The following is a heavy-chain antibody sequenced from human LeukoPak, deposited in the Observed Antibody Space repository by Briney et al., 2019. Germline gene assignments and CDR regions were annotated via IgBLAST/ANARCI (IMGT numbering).Heavy chain of an antibody. CDR3: ARESSLSCSSTSCYSGMDY. Sequence: PGGSLRLSCAASGFTFSSYWMSWVRQAPGKGLEWVANIKQDGSERYYVDSVKGRFTISRDNAKNSLYLQMNSLRAEDTAVYYCARESSLSCSSTSCYSGMDYWGQGTLVTVSS. J-gene: IGHJ4*02. CDR2: IKQDGSER. D-gene: IGHD2-2*01. CDR1: GFTFSSYW. V-gene: IGHV3-7*01.